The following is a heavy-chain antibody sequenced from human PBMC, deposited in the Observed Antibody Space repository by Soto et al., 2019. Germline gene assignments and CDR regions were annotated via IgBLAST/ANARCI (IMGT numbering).Heavy chain of an antibody. CDR2: IIPIFGTA. J-gene: IGHJ4*02. Sequence: VKVSCKASGGTFSSYAISWVRQAPGQGLEWMGGIIPIFGTANYAQKFQGRVTITADKPTSTAYMELSSLRSEDTAVYYCARGLVGYSYGLDYWGQGTLVTVSS. CDR1: GGTFSSYA. D-gene: IGHD5-18*01. CDR3: ARGLVGYSYGLDY. V-gene: IGHV1-69*06.